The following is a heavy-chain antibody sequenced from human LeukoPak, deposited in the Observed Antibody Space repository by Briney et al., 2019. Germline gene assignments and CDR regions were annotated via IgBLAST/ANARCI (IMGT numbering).Heavy chain of an antibody. V-gene: IGHV4-59*01. CDR2: IYYSGST. D-gene: IGHD3-3*01. CDR3: AISIFGVDNAPFDY. J-gene: IGHJ4*02. CDR1: GGSISSYY. Sequence: PSETLSLTCTVSGGSISSYYWSWIRQPPGKGLEWIGYIYYSGSTNYNPSLKSRVTISVDTSKNQFSLKLSSVTAADTAVYYCAISIFGVDNAPFDYWGQGTLVTVSS.